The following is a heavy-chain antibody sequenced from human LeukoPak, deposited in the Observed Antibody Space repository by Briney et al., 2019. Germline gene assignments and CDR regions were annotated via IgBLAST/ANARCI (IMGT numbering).Heavy chain of an antibody. CDR2: MNPNSGNT. V-gene: IGHV1-8*01. CDR1: GYTFTSDD. D-gene: IGHD3-3*01. CDR3: ARDGTIFGVVTPRFDP. J-gene: IGHJ5*02. Sequence: ASVKVSCKASGYTFTSDDINWVRQATGQGREWMGWMNPNSGNTGYAQKFQGRVTMTRNTSISTAYMELSSLRSEDTAVYYCARDGTIFGVVTPRFDPWGQGTLVTVSS.